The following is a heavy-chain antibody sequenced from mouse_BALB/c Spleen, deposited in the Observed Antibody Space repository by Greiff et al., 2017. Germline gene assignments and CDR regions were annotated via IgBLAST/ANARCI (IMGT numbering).Heavy chain of an antibody. J-gene: IGHJ4*01. CDR2: INPSNGRT. Sequence: QVQLQQPGAELVKPGASVKLSCKASGYTFTSYWMHWVKQRPGQGLEWIGEINPSNGRTNYNEKFKSKATLTVDKSSSTAYMQLSSLTSEDSAVYYCARSRGNYVGYYAMDYWGQGTSVTVSS. D-gene: IGHD2-1*01. CDR1: GYTFTSYW. CDR3: ARSRGNYVGYYAMDY. V-gene: IGHV1S81*02.